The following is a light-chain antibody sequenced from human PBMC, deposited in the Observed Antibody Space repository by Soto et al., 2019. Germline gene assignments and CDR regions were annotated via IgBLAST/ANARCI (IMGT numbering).Light chain of an antibody. CDR2: ATS. J-gene: IGKJ5*01. CDR1: ESIISDY. CDR3: PQFGRSPL. Sequence: ELVLTQSPGTLSLSPGETATLACRASESIISDYSAWYQHKPGQSPRLLIYATSKRATGIPDRFSGIGSETDFTLTIRRLEPEDFALYYCPQFGRSPLFGQGTRLEIK. V-gene: IGKV3-20*01.